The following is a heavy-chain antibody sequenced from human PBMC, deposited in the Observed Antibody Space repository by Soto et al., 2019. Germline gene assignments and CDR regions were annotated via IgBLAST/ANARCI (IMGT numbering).Heavy chain of an antibody. Sequence: EVQLVESGGGLVQPGGSLRLSCAASGFTFSSYWMSWVRQAPGKGLEWVANIKQDGSEKYYVDSVKGRFTISRDNAKNSLYLQMNSLRAEDTAVYYCAREADIVVVVAVTKSFDYWGQGTLVTVSS. J-gene: IGHJ4*02. CDR1: GFTFSSYW. V-gene: IGHV3-7*01. CDR3: AREADIVVVVAVTKSFDY. CDR2: IKQDGSEK. D-gene: IGHD2-15*01.